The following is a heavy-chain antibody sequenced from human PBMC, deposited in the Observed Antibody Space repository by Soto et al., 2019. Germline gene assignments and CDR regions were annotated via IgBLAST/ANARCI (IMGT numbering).Heavy chain of an antibody. V-gene: IGHV3-23*01. CDR3: AKNQGVELVPLATVDWFDP. CDR1: GFIFDNFG. D-gene: IGHD1-26*01. Sequence: GGSLGLSCTASGFIFDNFGMSWVRQAPGKGLEWISSISGSGFKKYYADSVKGRFTISRDNSKSTVYLELNNLSAEDTAVYHCAKNQGVELVPLATVDWFDPWGQGSVVTVSS. J-gene: IGHJ5*02. CDR2: ISGSGFKK.